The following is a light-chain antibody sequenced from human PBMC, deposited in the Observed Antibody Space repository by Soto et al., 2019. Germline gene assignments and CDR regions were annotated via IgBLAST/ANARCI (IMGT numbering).Light chain of an antibody. CDR1: SGHSSYA. CDR3: QTWGTGIQV. CDR2: VNSDGSH. Sequence: QLVLTQSPSASASLGASVKLTCTLSSGHSSYAIAWHQQQPEKGPRYLLKVNSDGSHSKGDGISDRFSGSSSGAERYLTISSLQSEDEADYFCQTWGTGIQVFGGGTKVTVL. J-gene: IGLJ2*01. V-gene: IGLV4-69*01.